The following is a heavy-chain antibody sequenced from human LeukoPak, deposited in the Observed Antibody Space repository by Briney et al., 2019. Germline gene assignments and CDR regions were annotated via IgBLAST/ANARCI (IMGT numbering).Heavy chain of an antibody. CDR3: ARGATNDFWSGYGWFDP. D-gene: IGHD3-3*01. CDR1: GFTFSSYG. V-gene: IGHV3-30*03. CDR2: ISYDGSNK. J-gene: IGHJ5*02. Sequence: GGSLRLSCAASGFTFSSYGMHWVRQAPGKGLEWVAVISYDGSNKYYADSVKGRFTISRDNSKNTLYLQMNSLRGEDTAVYSCARGATNDFWSGYGWFDPWGQGTLVTVSS.